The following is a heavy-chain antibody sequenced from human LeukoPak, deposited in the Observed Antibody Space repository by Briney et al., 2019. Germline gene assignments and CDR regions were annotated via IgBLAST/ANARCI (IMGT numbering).Heavy chain of an antibody. Sequence: LGGSLRLSCAASKFAFSSYAMSWVRQAPGKGLEWVSAISGGGGNTYYADSVKGRFTISRDNSKNTLYLQMNSLRAEDTAVYYCGKNRYSGSLSPFDIWGQGTMVTVSS. V-gene: IGHV3-23*01. J-gene: IGHJ3*02. CDR2: ISGGGGNT. D-gene: IGHD1-26*01. CDR3: GKNRYSGSLSPFDI. CDR1: KFAFSSYA.